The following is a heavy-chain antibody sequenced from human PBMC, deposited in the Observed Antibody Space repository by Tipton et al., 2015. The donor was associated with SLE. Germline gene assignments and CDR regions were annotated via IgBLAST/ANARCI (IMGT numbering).Heavy chain of an antibody. V-gene: IGHV4-59*01. CDR2: IFYNGNT. CDR3: ARRLRRGGAFDI. J-gene: IGHJ3*02. Sequence: TLSLTCTVSGGSLSYYYWSWIRQPPGKGLEVIGHIFYNGNTNYNPSLKSRVTISVDTSKNQFSLKLSSVTAADTAVYYCARRLRRGGAFDIWGQGTMVTVSS. D-gene: IGHD4-17*01. CDR1: GGSLSYYY.